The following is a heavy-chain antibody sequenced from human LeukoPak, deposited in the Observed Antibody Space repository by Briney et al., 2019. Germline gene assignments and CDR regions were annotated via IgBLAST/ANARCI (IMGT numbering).Heavy chain of an antibody. J-gene: IGHJ4*02. CDR2: ISYSGST. CDR3: ARHAPMTTYDY. CDR1: GGSISSYY. Sequence: SETLSLTCTVSGGSISSYYWSWIRQPPREELEWIGYISYSGSTSYSPSLKSRVTISVDTSKNQFSLKLSSVTAADTAVYYCARHAPMTTYDYWGQGTLVTVSS. V-gene: IGHV4-59*08. D-gene: IGHD4-17*01.